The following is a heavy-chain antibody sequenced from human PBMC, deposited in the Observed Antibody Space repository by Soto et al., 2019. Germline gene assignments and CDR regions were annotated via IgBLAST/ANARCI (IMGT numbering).Heavy chain of an antibody. V-gene: IGHV1-69*01. D-gene: IGHD1-7*01. J-gene: IGHJ4*02. Sequence: QVQLVQSGAEVKKPGSSVKVSCKASGGTFSSYAISWVRQAPGQGLEWMGGIIPIFGTANYAQKFQGRVTITADESASTAYMELSSVRSEDTAVYYCARVSRLTGTQQAFDYGGQGTLVSVSS. CDR3: ARVSRLTGTQQAFDY. CDR1: GGTFSSYA. CDR2: IIPIFGTA.